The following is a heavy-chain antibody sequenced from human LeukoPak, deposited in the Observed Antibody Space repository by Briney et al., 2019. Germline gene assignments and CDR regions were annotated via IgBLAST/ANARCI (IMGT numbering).Heavy chain of an antibody. D-gene: IGHD3-10*02. CDR1: GFTFSSYG. CDR3: AKDSGTMIGYMDV. CDR2: IRYDGSNK. Sequence: GRSLSLLCAACGFTFSSYGMHWARRAPGKGLVCVAFIRYDGSNKYYADSVKGRFTISRDISQNTLYRQMNGLSAEDTAVYYCAKDSGTMIGYMDVWGKGTTVSVSS. V-gene: IGHV3-30*02. J-gene: IGHJ6*03.